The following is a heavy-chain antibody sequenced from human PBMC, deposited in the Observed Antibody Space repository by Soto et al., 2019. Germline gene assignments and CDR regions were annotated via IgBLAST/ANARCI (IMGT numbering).Heavy chain of an antibody. D-gene: IGHD6-6*01. V-gene: IGHV4-59*08. J-gene: IGHJ5*02. Sequence: SETLSLTCTVSGGSISSYYWSWIRQPPGKGLEWIGYIYYSGSTNYNTSLKSRVTISVDTSKNQFSLKLSSVTAADTAVYYCAGIIAARWFDPWGQGTLVTVSS. CDR3: AGIIAARWFDP. CDR1: GGSISSYY. CDR2: IYYSGST.